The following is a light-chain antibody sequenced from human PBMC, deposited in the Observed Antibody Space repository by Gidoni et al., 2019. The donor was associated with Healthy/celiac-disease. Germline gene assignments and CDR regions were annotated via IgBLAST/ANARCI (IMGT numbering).Light chain of an antibody. J-gene: IGKJ1*01. Sequence: EIVLTQSPGTLSLSPGERATLSCRASQSVSSSYLAWYQQQPGQAPRLLIYGASSRATGIPDRFRGSVSGTDFTLTIRRLEPEVFAVYSCQQYGSSPWTFGQGTKVEIK. CDR2: GAS. V-gene: IGKV3-20*01. CDR1: QSVSSSY. CDR3: QQYGSSPWT.